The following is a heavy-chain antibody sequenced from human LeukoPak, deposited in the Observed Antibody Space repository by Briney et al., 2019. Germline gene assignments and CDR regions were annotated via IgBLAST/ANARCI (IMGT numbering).Heavy chain of an antibody. Sequence: GGSLRLSCAASGFTFSSYAMSWVRQAPGKGLEWVSGISWNSGSIGYADSVKGRFTISRDNAKNSLYLQMNSLRAEDTAVYYCAKDNAYYYADYWGQGTLVTVSS. V-gene: IGHV3-9*01. CDR1: GFTFSSYA. CDR3: AKDNAYYYADY. CDR2: ISWNSGSI. D-gene: IGHD3-10*01. J-gene: IGHJ4*02.